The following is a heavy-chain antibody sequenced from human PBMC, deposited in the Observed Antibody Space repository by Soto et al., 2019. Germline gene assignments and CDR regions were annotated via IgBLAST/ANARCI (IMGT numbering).Heavy chain of an antibody. V-gene: IGHV3-21*01. CDR3: AREETAWPLAYGLDV. D-gene: IGHD2-21*02. CDR1: GFSFNTYS. J-gene: IGHJ6*02. CDR2: IGRRSDI. Sequence: GGSLRLSCEASGFSFNTYSMHWVRQAPGKELEWVSSIGRRSDIYYADSVKGRFTISRDNAKNSVSLQMNSLRDEDTAVYYCAREETAWPLAYGLDVWGQGTTVTVSS.